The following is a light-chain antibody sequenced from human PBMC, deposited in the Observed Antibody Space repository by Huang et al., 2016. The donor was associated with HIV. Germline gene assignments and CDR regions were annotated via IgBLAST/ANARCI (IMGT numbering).Light chain of an antibody. CDR1: QSISNY. CDR2: AAS. Sequence: DIQMTQSPSSLSASVGDRVTITCRASQSISNYLNWYQQQPGKAPKLLIYAASSLQSGVPSRFSGSGSGTDFTLSISSLQPEDFATYYCQQSYNTPRTFGGGTKVEIK. V-gene: IGKV1-39*01. J-gene: IGKJ4*01. CDR3: QQSYNTPRT.